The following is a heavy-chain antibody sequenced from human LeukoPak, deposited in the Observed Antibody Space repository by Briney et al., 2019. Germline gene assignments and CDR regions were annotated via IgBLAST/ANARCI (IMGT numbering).Heavy chain of an antibody. D-gene: IGHD2-15*01. CDR2: INPSGGST. CDR1: GYTFTSYY. J-gene: IGHJ4*02. V-gene: IGHV1-46*01. CDR3: ARESAATGTYDY. Sequence: ASVKLSCKASGYTFTSYYMHWVRQPPGQGLEWMGIINPSGGSTSYAQKFQGRVTMTRDTTTSTVYMELSSLRSEDTAVYYCARESAATGTYDYWGQGTLVTVSS.